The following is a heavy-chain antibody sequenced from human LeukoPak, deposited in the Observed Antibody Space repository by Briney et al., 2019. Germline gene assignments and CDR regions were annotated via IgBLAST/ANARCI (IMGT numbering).Heavy chain of an antibody. CDR1: GFTFSSYG. V-gene: IGHV3-30*02. CDR2: IRYDGSNK. D-gene: IGHD3-9*01. CDR3: AKEFDILTGYPCYFDY. Sequence: GGSLRLSCAASGFTFSSYGMHWVRQAPGKGLEGVAFIRYDGSNKYYADSVKGRFTISRDKSKNTLYLQMNSLRAEDTAVYYCAKEFDILTGYPCYFDYWGQGTLVTVSS. J-gene: IGHJ4*02.